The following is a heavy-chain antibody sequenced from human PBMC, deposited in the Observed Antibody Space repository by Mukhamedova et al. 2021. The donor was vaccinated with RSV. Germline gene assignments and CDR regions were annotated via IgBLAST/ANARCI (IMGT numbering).Heavy chain of an antibody. CDR3: ARADFGGNSWFD. Sequence: GGSFSSDSYYWTWIRKPAGKGLEWLGHVYMSGTTSYNPSLKSRVTISLDRSKNRFFLNLASVTAADTAVYYCARADFGGNSWFD. D-gene: IGHD4-23*01. CDR2: VYMSGTT. CDR1: GGSFSSDSYY. J-gene: IGHJ4*01. V-gene: IGHV4-61*09.